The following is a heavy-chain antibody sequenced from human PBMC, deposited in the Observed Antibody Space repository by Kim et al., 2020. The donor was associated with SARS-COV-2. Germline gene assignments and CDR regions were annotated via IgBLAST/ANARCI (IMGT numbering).Heavy chain of an antibody. J-gene: IGHJ6*02. Sequence: GGSLRLSCAASGFTFSSYWMHWVRQAPGKGLVWVSRINSDGSSTSYADSVKGRFTISRDNAKNTLYLQMNSLRAADTAVYYCASPSGDILTGLASYYYGMDVWGQGTTVTVSS. D-gene: IGHD3-9*01. V-gene: IGHV3-74*01. CDR3: ASPSGDILTGLASYYYGMDV. CDR1: GFTFSSYW. CDR2: INSDGSST.